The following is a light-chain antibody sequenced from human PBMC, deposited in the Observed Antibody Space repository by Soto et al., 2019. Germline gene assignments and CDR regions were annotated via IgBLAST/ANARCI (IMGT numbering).Light chain of an antibody. CDR2: DAS. CDR1: QDITNY. Sequence: DIQMTQSPSSLSASVGDRVTITFQASQDITNYLNWYQQKPGKAPKLLIYDASNSETGVPSRFSGSGSGTDFTFTISSLQPEDIATYYCQQYDNLPPLTFGGGTKVEIK. V-gene: IGKV1-33*01. CDR3: QQYDNLPPLT. J-gene: IGKJ4*01.